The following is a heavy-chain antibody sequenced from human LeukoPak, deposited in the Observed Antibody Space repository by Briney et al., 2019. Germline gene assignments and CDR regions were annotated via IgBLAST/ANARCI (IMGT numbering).Heavy chain of an antibody. CDR2: ISWNSGSI. J-gene: IGHJ6*02. Sequence: GRSLRLSCAASGFTFVDYAMHWVRQAPGKGLEWVSGISWNSGSIGYADSVKGRFTISRDNAKNSLYLQMNSLRAEDTALYYCAKAGLELVDYYGMDVWGQGTTVTVSS. CDR3: AKAGLELVDYYGMDV. CDR1: GFTFVDYA. D-gene: IGHD1-7*01. V-gene: IGHV3-9*01.